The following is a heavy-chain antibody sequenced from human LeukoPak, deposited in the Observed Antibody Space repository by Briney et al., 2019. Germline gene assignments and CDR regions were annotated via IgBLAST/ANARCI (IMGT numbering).Heavy chain of an antibody. CDR2: VGGGGDTP. D-gene: IGHD6-13*01. CDR1: GFTFSSYA. V-gene: IGHV3-23*01. CDR3: AKDHSASPGLVFQFDS. Sequence: GGSLRLSCAASGFTFSSYAMSWVRQAPGKGLGWVSAVGGGGDTPYYAKSLKGRFTISRDNSRNTLYLKLDRLRVEDTATYYCAKDHSASPGLVFQFDSRGQGTLVIVSS. J-gene: IGHJ4*02.